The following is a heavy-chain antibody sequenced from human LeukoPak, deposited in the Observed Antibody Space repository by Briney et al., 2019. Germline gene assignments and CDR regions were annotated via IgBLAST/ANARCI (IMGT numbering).Heavy chain of an antibody. J-gene: IGHJ4*02. CDR2: MNPNSGNT. V-gene: IGHV1-8*01. CDR3: ARVKMVRGVITLDY. D-gene: IGHD3-10*01. Sequence: ASVKVSCKASGYTFTSYDINWVRQATGQGLEWVGWMNPNSGNTGYAQKFQGRVTMTRNTSISTAYMELSSLRSEDTAVYCCARVKMVRGVITLDYWGQGTLVTVSS. CDR1: GYTFTSYD.